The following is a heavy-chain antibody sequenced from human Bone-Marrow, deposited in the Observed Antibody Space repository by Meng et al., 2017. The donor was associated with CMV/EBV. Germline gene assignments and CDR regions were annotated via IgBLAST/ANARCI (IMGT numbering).Heavy chain of an antibody. CDR2: ISSSSSYI. J-gene: IGHJ6*02. CDR1: GFTFSSYS. D-gene: IGHD2/OR15-2a*01. Sequence: GSLRLSCAASGFTFSSYSMNWVRQAPGKGLEWVSSISSSSSYIYYADSVEGRFTISRDNAKNSLYLQMNSLRAEDTAVYYCARASMPNYGMDVWGQGTTVTVSS. CDR3: ARASMPNYGMDV. V-gene: IGHV3-21*01.